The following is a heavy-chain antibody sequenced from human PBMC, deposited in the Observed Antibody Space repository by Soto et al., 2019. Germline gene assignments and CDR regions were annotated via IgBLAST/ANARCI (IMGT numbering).Heavy chain of an antibody. CDR2: ISAYNGNT. V-gene: IGHV1-18*01. CDR1: GYTFTSYG. D-gene: IGHD3-16*02. CDR3: ARVVSVITFGGVIVPGTYFDY. J-gene: IGHJ4*02. Sequence: ASVKVSCKASGYTFTSYGISWVRQAPGQGLEWMGWISAYNGNTNDAQKLQGRVTMTTATSTRTAYMELRSLRSDDTAVYYCARVVSVITFGGVIVPGTYFDYWGQGTLVTVSS.